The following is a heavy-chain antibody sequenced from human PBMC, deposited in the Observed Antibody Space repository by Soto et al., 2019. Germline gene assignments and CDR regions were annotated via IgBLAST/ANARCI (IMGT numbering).Heavy chain of an antibody. J-gene: IGHJ6*03. CDR1: GGTFSSYA. V-gene: IGHV1-69*13. CDR2: IIPIFGTA. D-gene: IGHD3-3*01. CDR3: ARCSAVDYDFWSGYYTARYYYMDV. Sequence: SVKVSCKASGGTFSSYAISWVRQAPGQGLEWMGGIIPIFGTANYAQKFQGRVTITADESTSTAYMELSSLRSEDTAVYYCARCSAVDYDFWSGYYTARYYYMDVWGKGTPVTVSS.